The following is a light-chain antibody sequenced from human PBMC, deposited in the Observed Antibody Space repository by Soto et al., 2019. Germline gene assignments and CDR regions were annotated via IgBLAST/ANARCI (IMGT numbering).Light chain of an antibody. CDR2: EVN. CDR3: SSYAGSNYVI. CDR1: SSDVGGCNY. Sequence: QSALTQPPSASGSPGQSVTISCTGTSSDVGGCNYVSWYQQHPGKAPKLMIYEVNKRPSGVPDRFSGSKSDNTASLTVSGLQAEDEAYYYCSSYAGSNYVIFGGGTKLTVL. J-gene: IGLJ2*01. V-gene: IGLV2-8*01.